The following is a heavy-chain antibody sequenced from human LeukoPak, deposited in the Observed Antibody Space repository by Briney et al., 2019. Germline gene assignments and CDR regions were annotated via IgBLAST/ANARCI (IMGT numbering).Heavy chain of an antibody. CDR2: IYTSGST. D-gene: IGHD6-13*01. J-gene: IGHJ5*02. CDR3: ARGSRWFDP. Sequence: PSETLSLTCTVSGGSFSSYFWSWIRQPAGKGLEWIGRIYTSGSTNCNPDLKSRVIMSENTSNNQFTLKLSSVTAADTAVYSCARGSRWFDPWGQGTLVTVSS. CDR1: GGSFSSYF. V-gene: IGHV4-4*07.